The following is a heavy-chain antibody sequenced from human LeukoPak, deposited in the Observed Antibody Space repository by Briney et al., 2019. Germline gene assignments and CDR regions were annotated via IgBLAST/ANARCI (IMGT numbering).Heavy chain of an antibody. Sequence: GGSLRLSCAASGFTFSSYAMSWVRQAPGKGLEWVSAISGSGGSTYYADSVKGRFTISRDNSKNTLYLQMNSLRAEDTAVYYCARVIIVVVPAARGPSDYWGQGTLVTVSS. J-gene: IGHJ4*02. D-gene: IGHD2-2*01. CDR2: ISGSGGST. V-gene: IGHV3-23*01. CDR1: GFTFSSYA. CDR3: ARVIIVVVPAARGPSDY.